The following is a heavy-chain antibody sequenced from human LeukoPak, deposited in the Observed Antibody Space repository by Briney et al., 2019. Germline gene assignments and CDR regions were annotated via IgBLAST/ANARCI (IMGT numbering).Heavy chain of an antibody. CDR3: ARGVPLDITMIVVVSYYYMDV. Sequence: SETLSLTCAVYGGSFSGYYWSWIRQPPGKGLEWIGEINHSGSTNYNPSLKSRVTISVDTSKNQFSLKLSSVTAADTAVYYCARGVPLDITMIVVVSYYYMDVWGKGTTVTVS. D-gene: IGHD3-22*01. CDR1: GGSFSGYY. J-gene: IGHJ6*03. CDR2: INHSGST. V-gene: IGHV4-34*01.